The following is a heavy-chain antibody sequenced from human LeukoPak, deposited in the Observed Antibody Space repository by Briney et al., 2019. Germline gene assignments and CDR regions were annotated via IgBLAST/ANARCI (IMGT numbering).Heavy chain of an antibody. CDR2: IWYDGSNK. Sequence: GGSLGLSCAASGFTFSSYGMHWVRQAPGKGLEWVAVIWYDGSNKYYADTVKGRFTISRDNSKNTLYLQMNSLRAEDTAVYYCAKDRIAAHQRLDYWGQGTLVTVSS. J-gene: IGHJ4*02. CDR1: GFTFSSYG. D-gene: IGHD6-6*01. V-gene: IGHV3-33*06. CDR3: AKDRIAAHQRLDY.